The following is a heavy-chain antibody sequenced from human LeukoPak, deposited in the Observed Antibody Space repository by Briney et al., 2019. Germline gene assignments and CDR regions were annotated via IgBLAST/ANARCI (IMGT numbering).Heavy chain of an antibody. CDR1: GYTFTGYY. CDR2: INPKSGGT. Sequence: ASVKVSCKASGYTFTGYYMHWVRQAPGQGLEWMGWINPKSGGTNYAQKFQGRVTMTRDTSISTAYMELSRLRSDDTAVYYCARDPTRTYSSSWGYFDYWGQGTLVTVSS. V-gene: IGHV1-2*02. D-gene: IGHD6-6*01. J-gene: IGHJ4*02. CDR3: ARDPTRTYSSSWGYFDY.